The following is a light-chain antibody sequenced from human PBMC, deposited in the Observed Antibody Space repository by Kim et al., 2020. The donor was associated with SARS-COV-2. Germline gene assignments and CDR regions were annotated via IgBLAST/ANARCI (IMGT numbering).Light chain of an antibody. Sequence: GQSISISCTGTSSDVSGYNYVSWYQQHPGKSPKLMIYDVSNRPSGVSNRFSGSKSGNTASLTISGLQAEDEADYSCSSFTSSSILVFGTGTKVTVL. CDR1: SSDVSGYNY. J-gene: IGLJ1*01. V-gene: IGLV2-14*03. CDR3: SSFTSSSILV. CDR2: DVS.